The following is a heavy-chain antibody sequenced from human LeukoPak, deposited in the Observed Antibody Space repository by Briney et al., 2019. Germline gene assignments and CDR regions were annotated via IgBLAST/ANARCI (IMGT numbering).Heavy chain of an antibody. V-gene: IGHV1-69*05. D-gene: IGHD6-19*01. CDR3: AVSQQWLVHFDY. J-gene: IGHJ4*02. CDR2: IIPIFGTA. CDR1: GFTFSSYA. Sequence: GGSLRLSCAASGFTFSSYAISWVRQAPGQGLEWMGRIIPIFGTANYAQKFQGRVTITTDESTSTAYMELSSLRSEDTAVYYCAVSQQWLVHFDYWGQGTLVTVSS.